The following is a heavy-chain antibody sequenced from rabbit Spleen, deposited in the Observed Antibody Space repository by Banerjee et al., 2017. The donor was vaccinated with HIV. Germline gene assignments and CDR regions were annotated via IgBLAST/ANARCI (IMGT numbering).Heavy chain of an antibody. D-gene: IGHD3-1*01. CDR1: GFSFSDRDV. Sequence: QEQLEESGGRLVQPEGSLTLTCKASGFSFSDRDVMCWVRQAPGKGLQWIACINAYTGKPVYATWAKGRFTISRTSSTTVTLQMTGLTAADTATYFCARDLASVVGWNFNLWGPGTLVTVS. CDR2: INAYTGKP. J-gene: IGHJ4*01. V-gene: IGHV1S45*01. CDR3: ARDLASVVGWNFNL.